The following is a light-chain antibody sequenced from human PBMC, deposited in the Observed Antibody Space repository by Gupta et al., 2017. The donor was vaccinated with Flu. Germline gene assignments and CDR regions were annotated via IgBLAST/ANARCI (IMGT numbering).Light chain of an antibody. J-gene: IGKJ1*01. CDR2: KAS. CDR3: RHSKRWQWT. Sequence: DGVLTQSPLSLPVTLGQPASISCRSSQSLVYSDGDSYVSWFHQRPGQSPRRLIYKASNRDPGVPDRISGSGSGTDFTLKISRVEAEDVGVYYCRHSKRWQWTFGQGTKVEIK. V-gene: IGKV2-30*01. CDR1: QSLVYSDGDSY.